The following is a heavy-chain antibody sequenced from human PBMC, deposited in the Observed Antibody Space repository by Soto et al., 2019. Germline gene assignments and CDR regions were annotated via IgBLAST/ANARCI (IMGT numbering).Heavy chain of an antibody. CDR3: ARGLDIVVVVAATNSWFDP. CDR2: INHSGST. CDR1: GGSFSGYY. D-gene: IGHD2-15*01. V-gene: IGHV4-34*01. Sequence: PSETLSLTCAVYGGSFSGYYWSWIRQPPGKGLEWIGEINHSGSTNYNPSLKSRVTISVDTSKNQFSLKLSSVTAADTAVYYCARGLDIVVVVAATNSWFDPWGQGTLVTVSS. J-gene: IGHJ5*02.